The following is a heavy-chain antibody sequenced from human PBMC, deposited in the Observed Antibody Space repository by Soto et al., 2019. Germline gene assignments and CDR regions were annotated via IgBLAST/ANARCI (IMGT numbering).Heavy chain of an antibody. CDR1: GYTFTGYY. D-gene: IGHD3-3*01. Sequence: ASVKVSCKASGYTFTGYYMHWVRQAPGQGLEWMGWINPNSGGTNYAQKFQGWVTMTRDTSISTAYMELSRLRSDDTAVYYCARDRHIRRYWIGYSNYYYYYGMDVWGKGTTVLGSS. CDR3: ARDRHIRRYWIGYSNYYYYYGMDV. V-gene: IGHV1-2*04. CDR2: INPNSGGT. J-gene: IGHJ6*04.